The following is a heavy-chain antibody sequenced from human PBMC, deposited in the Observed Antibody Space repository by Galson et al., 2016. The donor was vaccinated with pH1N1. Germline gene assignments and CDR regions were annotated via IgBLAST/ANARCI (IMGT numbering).Heavy chain of an antibody. Sequence: SLRLSCAASGFTFTSYAMHWVRQAPGKGLEWVAVILYDGTNEYYADSVTGRFTISRDKTQSTVYLQMNSLRTEDTAVYYCARDSEYSGHEGFHWAQGILVTVSS. CDR2: ILYDGTNE. J-gene: IGHJ4*02. D-gene: IGHD5-12*01. V-gene: IGHV3-30*04. CDR1: GFTFTSYA. CDR3: ARDSEYSGHEGFH.